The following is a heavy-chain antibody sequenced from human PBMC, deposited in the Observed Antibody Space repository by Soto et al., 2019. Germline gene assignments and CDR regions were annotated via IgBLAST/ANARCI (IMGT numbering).Heavy chain of an antibody. CDR1: GFTFSSYS. Sequence: EVQLVESGGGLVKPGGSLRLSCAASGFTFSSYSMNWVRQAPGKGLEWVSSISSSSSYIYYADSVKGRFTISRDNAKNSRYLQLSSMRAECTGVYYCAIAPRFYDRRGYWAYWGQGTLVTVSS. D-gene: IGHD3-22*01. J-gene: IGHJ4*02. CDR3: AIAPRFYDRRGYWAY. CDR2: ISSSSSYI. V-gene: IGHV3-21*01.